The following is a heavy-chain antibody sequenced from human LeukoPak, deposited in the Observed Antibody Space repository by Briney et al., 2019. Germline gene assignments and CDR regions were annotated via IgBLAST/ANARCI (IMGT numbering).Heavy chain of an antibody. CDR1: GFSFNTHT. CDR3: ARGLYYMDV. V-gene: IGHV3-48*01. Sequence: GGSLRLSCAASGFSFNTHTLAWVRQAPGKGLEWVSYISDSTTVIHYADSVKRRFTISRDNAKNSLYLQMSSMKVDDTAIYYCARGLYYMDVWGNGTTVTVSS. CDR2: ISDSTTVI. J-gene: IGHJ6*03.